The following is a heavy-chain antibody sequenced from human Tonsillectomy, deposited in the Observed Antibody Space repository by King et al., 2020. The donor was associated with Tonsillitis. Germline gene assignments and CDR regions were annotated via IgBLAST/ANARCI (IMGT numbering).Heavy chain of an antibody. J-gene: IGHJ4*02. CDR1: GFSLSTGGMR. V-gene: IGHV2-70*04. CDR2: IDWDDDK. Sequence: VTLKESGPALVKPTQNVTLTCTFSGFSLSTGGMRVSWIRQPPGKALEWLARIDWDDDKFYRTSLKTRLTISKDTSKNQVVLTMTNMTPVDTATYYCARNTYYYDWGSYYVYDYWGQGTLVTGSS. CDR3: ARNTYYYDWGSYYVYDY. D-gene: IGHD3-10*01.